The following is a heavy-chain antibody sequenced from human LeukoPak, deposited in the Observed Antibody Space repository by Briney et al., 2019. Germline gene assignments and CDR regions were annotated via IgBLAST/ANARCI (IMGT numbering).Heavy chain of an antibody. D-gene: IGHD6-13*01. CDR1: GYTFTGYY. V-gene: IGHV1-2*02. CDR3: ARDRDPYSSSWPLYFDY. CDR2: INPNSGGT. Sequence: SVKVSCKASGYTFTGYYMHWVRQAPGQGLEWMGWINPNSGGTNYARKLQGRVTMTTDTSTSTAYMELRSLRSDDTAVYYCARDRDPYSSSWPLYFDYWGQGTLVTVSS. J-gene: IGHJ4*02.